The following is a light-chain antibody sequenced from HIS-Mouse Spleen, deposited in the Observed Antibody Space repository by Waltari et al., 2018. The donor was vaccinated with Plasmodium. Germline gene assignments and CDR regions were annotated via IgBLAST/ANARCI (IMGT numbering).Light chain of an antibody. CDR1: QGISSA. Sequence: AIQLTQSPSPLSASVGDRVTIPCCARQGISSALAWYQQKQGKAAKLLIYDASSLERGVPSRWISSGSSTDFTLTISSLQPEDFATYYCQQFNSYPLTFGGGTKVEIK. CDR2: DAS. V-gene: IGKV1-13*02. J-gene: IGKJ4*01. CDR3: QQFNSYPLT.